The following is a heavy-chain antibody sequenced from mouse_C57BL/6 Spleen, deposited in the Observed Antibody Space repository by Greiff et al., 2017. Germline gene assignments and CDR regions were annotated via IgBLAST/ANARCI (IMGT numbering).Heavy chain of an antibody. J-gene: IGHJ3*01. CDR3: ARGGVPAWFAY. CDR2: IHPNSGST. CDR1: GYTFTSYW. Sequence: QVQLKQPGAELVKPGASVKLSCKASGYTFTSYWMHWVKQRPGQGLEWIGMIHPNSGSTNYNEKFKSKATLTVDKSSSTAYMQLSSLTSEDSAVYYCARGGVPAWFAYWGQGTLVTVSA. V-gene: IGHV1-64*01.